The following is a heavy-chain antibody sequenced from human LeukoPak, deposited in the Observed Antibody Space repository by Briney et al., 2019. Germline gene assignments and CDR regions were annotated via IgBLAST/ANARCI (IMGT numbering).Heavy chain of an antibody. J-gene: IGHJ4*02. CDR1: GFTFGDYA. CDR3: TRDRDSSRWYFGQYDY. V-gene: IGHV3-49*04. CDR2: IRSKAYGGTT. Sequence: QSGGSLRLSCTASGFTFGDYAMSWVRQAPGKGLEWVGFIRSKAYGGTTEYAASVKGRFTISRDDSKSIAYLQINSLKTEDTAVYYCTRDRDSSRWYFGQYDYWGRGTLVTVSS. D-gene: IGHD6-13*01.